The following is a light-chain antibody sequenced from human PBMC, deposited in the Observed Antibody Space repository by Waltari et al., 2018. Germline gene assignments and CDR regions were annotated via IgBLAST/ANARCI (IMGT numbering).Light chain of an antibody. Sequence: DIVMTQSPDSLAVSLCERATINCKSSQSILYSSNNNNYLAWYQQKPGQPPKLLIYWASTRESGVPDRFTGSGSGTDFALTISSLQAEDVAVYYCQQYYSTPNTFGQGTKLEIK. CDR3: QQYYSTPNT. CDR2: WAS. J-gene: IGKJ2*01. CDR1: QSILYSSNNNNY. V-gene: IGKV4-1*01.